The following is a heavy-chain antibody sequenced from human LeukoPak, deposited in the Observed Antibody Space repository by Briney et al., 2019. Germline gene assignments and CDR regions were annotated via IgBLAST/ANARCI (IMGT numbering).Heavy chain of an antibody. D-gene: IGHD1-7*01. CDR2: ISSSSSYI. CDR3: ARDAYNWNYVAYYYYYMDV. V-gene: IGHV3-21*01. CDR1: GFTFSSYS. Sequence: GGSLRLSCAASGFTFSSYSMNWVRQAPGKGLEWVSSISSSSSYIYYADSVKGRFTISRDNAKNSLYLQMNSLRAEDTAVYYCARDAYNWNYVAYYYYYMDVWGKGTTVTVSS. J-gene: IGHJ6*03.